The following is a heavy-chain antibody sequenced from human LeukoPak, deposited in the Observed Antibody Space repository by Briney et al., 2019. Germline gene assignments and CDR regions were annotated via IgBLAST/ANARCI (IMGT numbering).Heavy chain of an antibody. CDR1: GFTFDDYG. J-gene: IGHJ4*02. CDR2: INWNGDST. CDR3: ARVGVDGSGSYYNGGLDY. D-gene: IGHD3-10*01. V-gene: IGHV3-20*04. Sequence: GGSLRLSCAASGFTFDDYGMNWVRQAPGKGLEWVSGINWNGDSTGYADSVKGRLTIYRDNAKNYLYLQMNSLRAEDTALYYCARVGVDGSGSYYNGGLDYWGQGTLVTVSS.